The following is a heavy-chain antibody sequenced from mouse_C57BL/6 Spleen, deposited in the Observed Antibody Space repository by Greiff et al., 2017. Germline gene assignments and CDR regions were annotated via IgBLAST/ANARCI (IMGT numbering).Heavy chain of an antibody. Sequence: VQLQQSGAELVKPGASVKLSCTASGINTKDYCMHWVKQRTEQGLEWFGRIDPEDGETKYSPKSQGRATITADTSSNTAYLQLSSLTSEDTAVYYCARKGQLEPFAYWGQGTLVTVSA. V-gene: IGHV14-2*01. CDR2: IDPEDGET. CDR3: ARKGQLEPFAY. J-gene: IGHJ3*01. D-gene: IGHD1-3*01. CDR1: GINTKDYC.